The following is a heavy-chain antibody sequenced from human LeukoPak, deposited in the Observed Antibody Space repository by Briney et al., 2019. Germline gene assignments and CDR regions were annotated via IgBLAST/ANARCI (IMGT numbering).Heavy chain of an antibody. CDR1: GYTFTSYG. J-gene: IGHJ6*03. Sequence: ASVKVSCKASGYTFTSYGISWVRQAPGQGLEWMGGIIPIFGTANYAQKFQGRVTITADKSTSTAYMELSSLRSEDTAVYYCASARSERWLQFSSYYYYMDVWGKGTTVTVSS. V-gene: IGHV1-69*06. CDR2: IIPIFGTA. D-gene: IGHD5-24*01. CDR3: ASARSERWLQFSSYYYYMDV.